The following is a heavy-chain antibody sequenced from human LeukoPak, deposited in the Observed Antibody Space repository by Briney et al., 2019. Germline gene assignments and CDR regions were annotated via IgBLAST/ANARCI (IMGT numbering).Heavy chain of an antibody. D-gene: IGHD2-15*01. J-gene: IGHJ6*03. CDR2: IYTSGST. CDR1: GGSISSGSYY. CDR3: ASNMGADIVVGPYYYYYMDV. V-gene: IGHV4-61*02. Sequence: PSETLSLTCTVSGGSISSGSYYWSWIRQPAGKGLEWIGRIYTSGSTNYNPSLKSRVTISVDTSKNQFSLKLSSVTAADTAVYYCASNMGADIVVGPYYYYYMDVWGKGTTVTVSS.